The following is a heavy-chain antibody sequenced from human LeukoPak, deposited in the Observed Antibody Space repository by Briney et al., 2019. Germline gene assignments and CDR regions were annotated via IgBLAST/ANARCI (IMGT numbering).Heavy chain of an antibody. J-gene: IGHJ4*02. CDR2: IIPIFGTA. CDR1: GGTFSSYA. D-gene: IGHD6-19*01. V-gene: IGHV1-69*13. CDR3: ARSGDSGWYSPWDY. Sequence: SVKVSCKATGGTFSSYAVSWVRQAPGQGLEWMGGIIPIFGTANYAQKFQGRVTITADESTSTAYMELSSLRSEDTAVYYCARSGDSGWYSPWDYWGQGTLVTVSS.